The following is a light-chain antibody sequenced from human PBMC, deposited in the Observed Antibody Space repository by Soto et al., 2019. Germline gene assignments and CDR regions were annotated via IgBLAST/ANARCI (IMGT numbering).Light chain of an antibody. Sequence: QSVLTQPPSVSGSPGQRVTISCTGSSSNIGTGYDVHWYQQLPGTAPKLLIYGNNNRPSGVPDRFSGSKSGTSASLAITGLQAEDDADYYGQAYDSTLSSSEVVFGGGTKLTVL. CDR3: QAYDSTLSSSEVV. J-gene: IGLJ2*01. V-gene: IGLV1-40*01. CDR1: SSNIGTGYD. CDR2: GNN.